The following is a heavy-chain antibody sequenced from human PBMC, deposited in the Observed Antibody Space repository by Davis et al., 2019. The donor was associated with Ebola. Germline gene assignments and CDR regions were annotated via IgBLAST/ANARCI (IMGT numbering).Heavy chain of an antibody. Sequence: PGGSLRLSCAASGFTFSGSALHWVRQPSGKGLEWVGRIRSKANSYATAYAASVKGRFTISRDDSKNTAYLQMNSLKTEDTAVYYCTITTTALDYWGQGTLVTVSS. CDR1: GFTFSGSA. CDR2: IRSKANSYAT. V-gene: IGHV3-73*01. CDR3: TITTTALDY. J-gene: IGHJ4*02. D-gene: IGHD1-26*01.